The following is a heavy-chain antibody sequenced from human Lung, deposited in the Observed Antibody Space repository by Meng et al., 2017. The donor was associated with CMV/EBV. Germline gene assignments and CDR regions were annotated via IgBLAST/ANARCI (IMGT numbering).Heavy chain of an antibody. Sequence: SVKVSXKASGYTFTSYGITWVRQAPGQGLEWMGWISADNGNTKYGHKFQGRVTMTTDTSTSTAYMELRSLRGDDTAVYYCASETDTLYQRLISRVPSAYYNGRAVWGQGTXVTVSS. V-gene: IGHV1-18*04. CDR2: ISADNGNT. CDR3: ASETDTLYQRLISRVPSAYYNGRAV. CDR1: GYTFTSYG. J-gene: IGHJ6*02. D-gene: IGHD2-2*01.